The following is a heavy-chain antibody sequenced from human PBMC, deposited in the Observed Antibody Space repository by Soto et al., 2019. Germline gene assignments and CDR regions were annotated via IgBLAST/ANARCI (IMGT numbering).Heavy chain of an antibody. J-gene: IGHJ4*01. CDR2: ISSSSSTI. CDR1: GFTFRSYN. CDR3: ARGGTIAVTTIGDY. D-gene: IGHD5-12*01. V-gene: IGHV3-48*02. Sequence: LRLSFAASGFTFRSYNMNWVRQAPGKGLDWISYISSSSSTIYYADSVKGRFTISRDNAKNSLYLQMNSLTDDDTAMYYCARGGTIAVTTIGDYWGQGTLVTVYS.